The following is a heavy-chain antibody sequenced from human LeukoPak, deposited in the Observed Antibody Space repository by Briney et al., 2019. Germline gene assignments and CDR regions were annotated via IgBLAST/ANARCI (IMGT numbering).Heavy chain of an antibody. CDR2: ISSSSSYI. V-gene: IGHV3-21*01. Sequence: GGSLRLSCAASGFTFSSYSMNWVRQAPGEGLEWVSSISSSSSYIYYADSVKGRFTISRDNAKNSLYLQMNSLRAEDTAVYYCARDCREWLLLPYYFDYWGQGTLVTVSS. CDR3: ARDCREWLLLPYYFDY. CDR1: GFTFSSYS. D-gene: IGHD3-22*01. J-gene: IGHJ4*02.